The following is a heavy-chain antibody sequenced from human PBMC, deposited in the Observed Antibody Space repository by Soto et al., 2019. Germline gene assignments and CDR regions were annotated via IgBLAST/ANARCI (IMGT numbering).Heavy chain of an antibody. V-gene: IGHV2-5*02. J-gene: IGHJ3*01. Sequence: QITLKESGPTLVKPTQTLTLTCTFSGFSLSTSGVGVGWIRQPPGKALEWLALIYWDDDKRYSPSLKSRLTITKDTSKNQVVLTMTYMDPVDTATYYCAHYGDYRTAFALWGQGTMVTVSS. D-gene: IGHD4-17*01. CDR3: AHYGDYRTAFAL. CDR2: IYWDDDK. CDR1: GFSLSTSGVG.